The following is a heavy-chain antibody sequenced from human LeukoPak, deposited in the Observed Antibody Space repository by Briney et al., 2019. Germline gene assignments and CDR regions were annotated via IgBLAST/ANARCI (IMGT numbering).Heavy chain of an antibody. CDR1: GFTFSSYA. V-gene: IGHV3-30-3*01. CDR2: ISHDGSSK. D-gene: IGHD6-13*01. CDR3: VRDFGSSSWEG. Sequence: GGSLRLSCAASGFTFSSYAMSWVRQAPGKGLEWVAVISHDGSSKYNADSVKGRFTISRDNSKNTLYLQMNSLRVEDTAVFYCVRDFGSSSWEGWGQGILVTVSS. J-gene: IGHJ4*02.